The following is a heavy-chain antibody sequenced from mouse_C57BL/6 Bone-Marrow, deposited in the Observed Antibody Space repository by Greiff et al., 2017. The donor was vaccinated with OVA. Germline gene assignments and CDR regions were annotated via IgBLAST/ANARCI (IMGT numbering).Heavy chain of an antibody. CDR2: INPSTGGT. CDR3: SRAGDYDFWFAY. Sequence: VQLQQSGPELVKPGASVKISCKASGYSFTGYYMNWVKQSPEKSLEWIGEINPSTGGTTYNQKFKAKATLTVDKSSSTAYMQLKSLTSEYSAVYYCSRAGDYDFWFAYWGQGTLVTVSA. J-gene: IGHJ3*01. D-gene: IGHD2-4*01. CDR1: GYSFTGYY. V-gene: IGHV1-42*01.